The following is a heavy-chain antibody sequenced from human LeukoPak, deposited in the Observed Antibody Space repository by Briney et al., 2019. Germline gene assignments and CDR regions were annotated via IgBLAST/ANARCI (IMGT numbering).Heavy chain of an antibody. CDR1: GFTFSSYG. CDR2: ISYDGSNK. J-gene: IGHJ4*02. V-gene: IGHV3-30*18. CDR3: AKDRFHSGYDVGPFDY. Sequence: PGGSLRLSCAASGFTFSSYGMHWVRQAPGKGLEWVAVISYDGSNKYYADSVKGRFTISRDNSKNTLYLQMNSLRAEDTAVYYCAKDRFHSGYDVGPFDYWGQGTLVTVSS. D-gene: IGHD5-12*01.